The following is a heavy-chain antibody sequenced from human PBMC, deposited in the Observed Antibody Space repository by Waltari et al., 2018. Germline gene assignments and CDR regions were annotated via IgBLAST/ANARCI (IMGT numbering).Heavy chain of an antibody. CDR2: IRSKAYGGTT. CDR3: TSQDIVVVPAANYHYYGMDV. V-gene: IGHV3-49*04. Sequence: VQLQESGPGLVQPSGTLSLTCAVSGGSVSSGNWWSWVRQPPGKGLEWVGFIRSKAYGGTTEYAASVKGRFTISRDDSKSIAYLQMNSLKTEDTAVYYCTSQDIVVVPAANYHYYGMDVWGQGTTVTVSS. D-gene: IGHD2-2*01. J-gene: IGHJ6*02. CDR1: GGSVSSGNW.